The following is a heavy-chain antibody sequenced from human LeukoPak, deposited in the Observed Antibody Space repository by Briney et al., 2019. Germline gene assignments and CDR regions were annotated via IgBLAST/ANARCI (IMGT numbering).Heavy chain of an antibody. V-gene: IGHV3-74*01. CDR2: INSDGSRT. CDR3: ARGEWSSSPFDY. D-gene: IGHD6-6*01. J-gene: IGHJ4*02. CDR1: GFTFNSYW. Sequence: GGSLRLSCAASGFTFNSYWMHWVRQVPGKGLVWVSRINSDGSRTNYVDSAKGRFTISRDNARNSLYLQMNSLRAEDTAVYYCARGEWSSSPFDYWGQGTLVTVSS.